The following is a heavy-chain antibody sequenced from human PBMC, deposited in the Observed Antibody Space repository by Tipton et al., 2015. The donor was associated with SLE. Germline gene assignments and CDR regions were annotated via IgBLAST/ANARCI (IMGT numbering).Heavy chain of an antibody. Sequence: AGLVKPSETLSLTCAVYGGSLSGYYWGWVPQPPGKGLEWIGEINHSESTTYNPSLRSRVSISVDKSKNQFSLRLNSVTAADTAIYYCARISENSRYFDHWGQGTLVTVSS. V-gene: IGHV4-34*01. CDR2: INHSEST. CDR1: GGSLSGYY. J-gene: IGHJ4*02. D-gene: IGHD6-6*01. CDR3: ARISENSRYFDH.